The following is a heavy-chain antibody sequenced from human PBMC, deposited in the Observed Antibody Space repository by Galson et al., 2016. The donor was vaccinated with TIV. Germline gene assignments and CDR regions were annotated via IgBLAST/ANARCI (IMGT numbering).Heavy chain of an antibody. CDR2: IYFTGTT. CDR1: GGFISSSSSY. J-gene: IGHJ6*02. D-gene: IGHD3-9*01. V-gene: IGHV4-39*01. Sequence: TLSLTCTVSGGFISSSSSYWGWIRQSPGKGLEWIGTIYFTGTTYYNPSLKSRVSISVDTSKNQFSLRLNSVTAADTAIYYCARHERYFDWSYGVDVWGQGTTVTVSS. CDR3: ARHERYFDWSYGVDV.